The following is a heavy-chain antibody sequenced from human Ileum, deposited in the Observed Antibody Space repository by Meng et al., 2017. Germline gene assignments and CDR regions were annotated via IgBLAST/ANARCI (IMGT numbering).Heavy chain of an antibody. CDR1: GDSITRNRYS. J-gene: IGHJ2*01. D-gene: IGHD1-26*01. CDR3: ARRGKSWWYFDI. Sequence: QPQLQESGPGLVKPSETLSVTCTVSGDSITRNRYSWGWLRQPPGRGLGWVGNFHYSGHSYYNPLVHRPITITVDAARNQMSLNLSSATAADTAVYYCARRGKSWWYFDIWGRGTLVTVSS. CDR2: FHYSGHS. V-gene: IGHV4-39*01.